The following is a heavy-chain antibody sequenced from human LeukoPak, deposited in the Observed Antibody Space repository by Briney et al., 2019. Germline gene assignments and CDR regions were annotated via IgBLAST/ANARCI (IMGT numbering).Heavy chain of an antibody. Sequence: PGGSLRLSCAAAGFTFSSYGMHWVRQAPGKGLEWVAFIRYDGSNKYYADSVKGRFTISRDNSKNTLYLQMNSLRAEDTAVYYCAKDQSDSGYDLVYWGQGTLVTVSS. D-gene: IGHD5-12*01. CDR1: GFTFSSYG. J-gene: IGHJ4*02. CDR2: IRYDGSNK. CDR3: AKDQSDSGYDLVY. V-gene: IGHV3-30*02.